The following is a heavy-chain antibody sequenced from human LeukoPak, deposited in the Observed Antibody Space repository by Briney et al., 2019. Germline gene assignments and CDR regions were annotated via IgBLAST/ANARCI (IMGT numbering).Heavy chain of an antibody. CDR2: LCDSGST. D-gene: IGHD5-12*01. V-gene: IGHV4-39*01. Sequence: SDTLSLTCSVCGGSISSSTDYGDWIRQPPAKGLEWIGNLCDSGSTWYNPYPKSRVTIYGDTSKNQFPLKLTSVTAADPAVYYCARHSRPGYGDYENAFDIWGQGTMVTVSS. CDR1: GGSISSSTDY. J-gene: IGHJ3*02. CDR3: ARHSRPGYGDYENAFDI.